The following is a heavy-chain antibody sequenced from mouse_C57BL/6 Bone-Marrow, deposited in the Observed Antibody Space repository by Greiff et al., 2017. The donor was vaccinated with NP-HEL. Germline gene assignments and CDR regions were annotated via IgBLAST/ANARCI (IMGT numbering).Heavy chain of an antibody. J-gene: IGHJ3*01. D-gene: IGHD1-1*01. CDR2: ISYDGSN. Sequence: EVQLQESGPGLVQPSQSLSLTCSVTGYSITSGYYWNWLRQFPGNKLEWMGYISYDGSNNYNPSLKNRISITRDTSKNQFFLKLNSVTTEYTATYYCARGGDYSWFAYWGQGTLVTVSA. CDR1: GYSITSGYY. V-gene: IGHV3-6*01. CDR3: ARGGDYSWFAY.